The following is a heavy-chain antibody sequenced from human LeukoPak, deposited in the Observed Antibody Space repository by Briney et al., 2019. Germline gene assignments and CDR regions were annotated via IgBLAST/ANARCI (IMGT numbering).Heavy chain of an antibody. V-gene: IGHV3-23*01. CDR3: ARGIVVSPAAPYSWFDP. CDR1: GFTFSNYA. Sequence: GGSLRLSCAASGFTFSNYAMNWVRQAPGKGLGWVSSISGSGDDPSYADSVKGRFTISRDNSRNTLYLQMNSLRAEDTAVYYCARGIVVSPAAPYSWFDPRGQGTLVTVSS. CDR2: ISGSGDDP. J-gene: IGHJ5*02. D-gene: IGHD2-2*01.